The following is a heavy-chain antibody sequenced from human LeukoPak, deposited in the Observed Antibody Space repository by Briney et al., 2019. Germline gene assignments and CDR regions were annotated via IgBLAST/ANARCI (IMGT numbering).Heavy chain of an antibody. CDR2: ISGSGGST. CDR1: GFTFSSYA. J-gene: IGHJ4*02. CDR3: AKASTSPSGYYAYYFDY. D-gene: IGHD3-22*01. V-gene: IGHV3-23*01. Sequence: LSGGSLRLSCAASGFTFSSYAMSWVRQAPGKGLEWVSAISGSGGSTYYADSVKGRFTISRDNSKTTLYLQMNSLRAEDTAVYYCAKASTSPSGYYAYYFDYWGQGTLVTVSS.